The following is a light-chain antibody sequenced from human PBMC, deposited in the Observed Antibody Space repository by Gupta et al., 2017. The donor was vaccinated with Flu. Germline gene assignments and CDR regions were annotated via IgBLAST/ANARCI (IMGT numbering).Light chain of an antibody. Sequence: SPLSAFVGDRATITCRASQSISNWLAWYQQKPGKAPNLLIYKASSLESGVPSRFSGSGSGTEFTLTISSLQPDDFATYYCQQDNTYPWTFGQGTKVEIK. CDR2: KAS. J-gene: IGKJ1*01. V-gene: IGKV1-5*03. CDR1: QSISNW. CDR3: QQDNTYPWT.